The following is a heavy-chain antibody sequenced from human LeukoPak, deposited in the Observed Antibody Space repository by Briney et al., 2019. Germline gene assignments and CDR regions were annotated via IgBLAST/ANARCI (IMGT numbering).Heavy chain of an antibody. D-gene: IGHD5-18*01. CDR2: VYYSGST. J-gene: IGHJ4*02. Sequence: SETLSLTCVVSGGSVSGYYWGWIRQPPGRGLEWIGYVYYSGSTNYNPSLKSRVTISVDTSKNQFSLKLSSVTAADTAVYYCARDTAMAYFDYWGQGTLVTVSS. CDR1: GGSVSGYY. CDR3: ARDTAMAYFDY. V-gene: IGHV4-59*02.